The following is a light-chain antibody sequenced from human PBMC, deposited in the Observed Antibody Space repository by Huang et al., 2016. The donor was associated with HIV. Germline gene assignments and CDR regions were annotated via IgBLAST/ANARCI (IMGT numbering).Light chain of an antibody. CDR1: QSVRNY. CDR3: QQRYNWPLT. CDR2: DAS. V-gene: IGKV3-11*01. Sequence: IVLTQSPASLALSPGERATLSCRASQSVRNYLSWYHQKPGQAPRLLIFDASNRATDIPARFSGSGSGTDFTLTISSLEPEDFAVYYCQQRYNWPLTFGGGTKVEIK. J-gene: IGKJ4*01.